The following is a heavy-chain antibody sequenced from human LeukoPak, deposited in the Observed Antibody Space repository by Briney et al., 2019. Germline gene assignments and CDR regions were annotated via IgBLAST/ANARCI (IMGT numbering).Heavy chain of an antibody. CDR3: ACGDHLDY. J-gene: IGHJ4*02. V-gene: IGHV3-66*01. CDR2: IYSGVST. CDR1: GFTVSSNY. Sequence: SEGSLRLSCAASGFTVSSNYMSWVRQAPGKGLEWVSVIYSGVSTNYADSVKGRFTISRDNSKNTLYLQMNSLRAEDTAVYYCACGDHLDYWGQGTLVTVSS. D-gene: IGHD4-17*01.